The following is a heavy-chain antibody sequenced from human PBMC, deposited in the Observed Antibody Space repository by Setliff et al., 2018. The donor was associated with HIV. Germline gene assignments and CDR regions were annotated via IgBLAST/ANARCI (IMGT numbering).Heavy chain of an antibody. D-gene: IGHD5-18*01. V-gene: IGHV4-59*11. CDR3: ARRGRTGNSYVLHWFDP. Sequence: SETLSLTCTVSGDSITGRWLSWIRQPPGKGLEWTGNIYHNGFANYNPSLKSRVTISVDTSKNQFSLSLTSVTAADTAVYFCARRGRTGNSYVLHWFDPWGQGTLVTVSS. CDR1: GDSITGRW. J-gene: IGHJ5*02. CDR2: IYHNGFA.